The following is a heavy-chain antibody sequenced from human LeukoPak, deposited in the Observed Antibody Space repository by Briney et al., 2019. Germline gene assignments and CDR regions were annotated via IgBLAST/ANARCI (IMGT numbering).Heavy chain of an antibody. CDR1: GFTFSTYN. CDR3: ARDKGLAIRAYDI. Sequence: GGSLRLSCVASGFTFSTYNMNWVRQAPGKGLNWVSFIDAGGNYIRYADAVKGRFTISRDNAHNSLFLEASSLRVEDTAVYYCARDKGLAIRAYDIWGQGTMVTVSS. V-gene: IGHV3-21*06. D-gene: IGHD3-9*01. CDR2: IDAGGNYI. J-gene: IGHJ3*02.